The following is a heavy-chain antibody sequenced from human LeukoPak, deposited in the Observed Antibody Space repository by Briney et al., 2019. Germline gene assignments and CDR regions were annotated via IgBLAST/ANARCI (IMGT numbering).Heavy chain of an antibody. D-gene: IGHD3-10*01. J-gene: IGHJ4*02. CDR3: ASGPAGSYGSGSYYGNDY. Sequence: GGSLRLSCAASGFTFSSYSMNWIRQAPGKGLEWVSSISSSSSYIYHADSVKGRLTISRDNAKNSLYLQMNSLRAEDTAVYYCASGPAGSYGSGSYYGNDYWGQGTLVTVSS. V-gene: IGHV3-21*01. CDR1: GFTFSSYS. CDR2: ISSSSSYI.